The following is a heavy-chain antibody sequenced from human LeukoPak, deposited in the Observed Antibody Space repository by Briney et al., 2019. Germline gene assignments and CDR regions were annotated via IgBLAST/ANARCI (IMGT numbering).Heavy chain of an antibody. V-gene: IGHV3-23*01. D-gene: IGHD3/OR15-3a*01. J-gene: IGHJ3*02. CDR2: IRDSGATT. Sequence: PGGSLRLSCVASGFTFSSHGMIWVRQAPGKGMEWVSAIRDSGATTYYADSVKGRFTVSRDNSKNTLYLRMNSLRAEDTAVYYCAKRDSIWGPGTMVTVSS. CDR1: GFTFSSHG. CDR3: AKRDSI.